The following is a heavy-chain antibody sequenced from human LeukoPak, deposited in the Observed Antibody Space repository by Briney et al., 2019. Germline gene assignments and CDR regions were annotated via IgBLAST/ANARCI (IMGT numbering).Heavy chain of an antibody. J-gene: IGHJ4*02. CDR3: ARGLVPGFLDY. Sequence: GGSLRLSCAASGFTFSSSWMYWVRQAPQPGLVWVSRINSDESITTYADSVKGRFTISRDNAKNTLYLQMNSLRAEDTAVYYCARGLVPGFLDYWGQGTPVTVSS. D-gene: IGHD4-11*01. CDR2: INSDESIT. CDR1: GFTFSSSW. V-gene: IGHV3-74*01.